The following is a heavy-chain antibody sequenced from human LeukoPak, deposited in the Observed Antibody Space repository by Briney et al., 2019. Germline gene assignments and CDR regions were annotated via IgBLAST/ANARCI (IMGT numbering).Heavy chain of an antibody. V-gene: IGHV3-66*01. CDR1: GFTVSANY. J-gene: IGHJ1*01. D-gene: IGHD3-10*01. CDR2: IYSGGTT. Sequence: GGSLRLSCAASGFTVSANYMSWVRQAPGKGLECVAVIYSGGTTYYADSVKGRFTISSDNSMTTLYLQMNSLRAEDTAVYYCARDGPVVRGVVPHWGQGTLVTVSS. CDR3: ARDGPVVRGVVPH.